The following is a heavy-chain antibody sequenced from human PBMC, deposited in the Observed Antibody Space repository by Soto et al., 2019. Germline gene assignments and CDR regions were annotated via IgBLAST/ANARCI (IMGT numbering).Heavy chain of an antibody. J-gene: IGHJ4*02. D-gene: IGHD3-3*01. CDR3: AKDPRPIYDFWSGYIDY. CDR2: ISGSGGST. Sequence: PGGYLRLSCAASGFTFSSYAMSWVRQAPGTGLEWVSAISGSGGSTYYADSVKGRFTISRDNSKNTLYLQMNSLRAKDTAVYYCAKDPRPIYDFWSGYIDYWGQGTLVTVSS. V-gene: IGHV3-23*01. CDR1: GFTFSSYA.